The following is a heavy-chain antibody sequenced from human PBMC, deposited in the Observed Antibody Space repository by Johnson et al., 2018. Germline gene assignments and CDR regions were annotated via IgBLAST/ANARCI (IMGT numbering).Heavy chain of an antibody. Sequence: VQLVESGGGVVQPGRSLRLSCAASGFTFSNSALHWVRQAPGKGLEWVSLISYDGSSTYYADSVKGRFTLSRDNSKNTLYLQMNNLRPEDTAVYYCARSAINMIAVVINWYFDLWGRGTLVTVSS. CDR1: GFTFSNSA. J-gene: IGHJ2*01. V-gene: IGHV3-30-3*01. CDR2: ISYDGSST. CDR3: ARSAINMIAVVINWYFDL. D-gene: IGHD3-22*01.